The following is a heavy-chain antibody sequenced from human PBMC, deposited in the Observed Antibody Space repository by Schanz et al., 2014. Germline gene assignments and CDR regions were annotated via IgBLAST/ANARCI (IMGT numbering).Heavy chain of an antibody. CDR3: ARGVRIDY. Sequence: QVQLVESGGGVVQPGRSLRFSCAVSGFTVSDHYMDWVRQAPGKGLEWVGFISFDGRNTGYAHSVKGRFTISRDNSKDTLYLQMSGLTPEDTAVYYCARGVRIDYWGQGTLVTVSS. CDR2: ISFDGRNT. CDR1: GFTVSDHY. V-gene: IGHV3-30*03. J-gene: IGHJ4*02. D-gene: IGHD3-3*01.